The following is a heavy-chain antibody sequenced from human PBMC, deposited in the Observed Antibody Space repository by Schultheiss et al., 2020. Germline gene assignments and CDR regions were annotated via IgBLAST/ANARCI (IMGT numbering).Heavy chain of an antibody. J-gene: IGHJ4*02. CDR2: IKSKTDGGTT. V-gene: IGHV3-15*01. CDR1: GFTFGDYA. Sequence: WGSLRLSCAASGFTFGDYAMSWFRQAPGKGLEWVGRIKSKTDGGTTDYAAPVKGRFTISRDDSKNTLYLQMNSLKTEDTAVYYCTTAAYDFWSGRLLYYFDYWGQGTLVTVSS. D-gene: IGHD3-3*01. CDR3: TTAAYDFWSGRLLYYFDY.